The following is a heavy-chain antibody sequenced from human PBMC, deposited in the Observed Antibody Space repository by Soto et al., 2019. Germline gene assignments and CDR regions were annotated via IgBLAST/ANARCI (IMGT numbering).Heavy chain of an antibody. CDR2: IKQDGSEK. D-gene: IGHD5-18*01. V-gene: IGHV3-7*03. Sequence: GGSLRLSCAAFGFTFSSYWMSWVRQAPGKGLEWVANIKQDGSEKYYVDSVKGRFTISRDNTKNSLYLQMNSLRAEDTAVYYCARDRGYSYGYYYYYGMDVWGQGTTVTVSS. J-gene: IGHJ6*02. CDR1: GFTFSSYW. CDR3: ARDRGYSYGYYYYYGMDV.